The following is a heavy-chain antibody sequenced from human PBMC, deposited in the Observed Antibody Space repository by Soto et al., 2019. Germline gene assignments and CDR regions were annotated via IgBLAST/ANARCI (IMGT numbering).Heavy chain of an antibody. V-gene: IGHV1-18*01. D-gene: IGHD3-22*01. CDR3: AGPIAPDSSGYKSLTTELNRHDAFDV. J-gene: IGHJ3*01. CDR2: ISAYNGNT. Sequence: ASVKVSCKASGYTFTSYGISWVRQAPGQGLEWMGWISAYNGNTNYAQKLQGRVTMTTDTSTSTAYMELRSLRSDDTAVYYCAGPIAPDSSGYKSLTTELNRHDAFDVWGQGKMVTVSS. CDR1: GYTFTSYG.